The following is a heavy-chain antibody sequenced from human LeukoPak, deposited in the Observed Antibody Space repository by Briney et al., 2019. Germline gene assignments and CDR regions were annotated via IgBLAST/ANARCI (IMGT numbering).Heavy chain of an antibody. D-gene: IGHD3-22*01. CDR2: ITYDGSNK. CDR3: ARDLGYDSSGFHHYFDN. CDR1: GFTFSSYV. Sequence: GRSLRLSCAASGFTFSSYVMHWVRQAPGKGLEWVALITYDGSNKYYADSVKGRFTISRDNSKNSLYLQMNSLRAEDTAVYYCARDLGYDSSGFHHYFDNWGQGTLVTVSS. V-gene: IGHV3-30-3*01. J-gene: IGHJ4*02.